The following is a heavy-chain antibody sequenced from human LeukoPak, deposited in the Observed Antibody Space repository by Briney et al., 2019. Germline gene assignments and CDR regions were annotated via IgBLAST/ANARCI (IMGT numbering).Heavy chain of an antibody. Sequence: GGSLRLSCAASGFTFSSYAMSWVRQAPGKGLEWVSYISSSSSTIYYADSVKGRFTISRVNAKNSLYLQMNSLRAEDTAVYYCARQELLWFGELLTFDYWGQGTLVTVSS. CDR3: ARQELLWFGELLTFDY. J-gene: IGHJ4*02. CDR1: GFTFSSYA. V-gene: IGHV3-48*01. CDR2: ISSSSSTI. D-gene: IGHD3-10*01.